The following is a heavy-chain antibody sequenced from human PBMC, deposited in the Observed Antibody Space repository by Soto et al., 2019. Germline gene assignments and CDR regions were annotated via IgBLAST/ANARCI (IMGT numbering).Heavy chain of an antibody. Sequence: SQTLSLTCAISGDSVSSNSAAWNWIRQSPSRGLEWLGRTYYRSKWYKDYAVSVKSRITINPYPSKNQFSLQLKPVTTQDTDVSYCARGVAVAGTFLVGWFDPWGQGTLVTVSS. V-gene: IGHV6-1*01. J-gene: IGHJ5*02. CDR2: TYYRSKWYK. D-gene: IGHD6-19*01. CDR3: ARGVAVAGTFLVGWFDP. CDR1: GDSVSSNSAA.